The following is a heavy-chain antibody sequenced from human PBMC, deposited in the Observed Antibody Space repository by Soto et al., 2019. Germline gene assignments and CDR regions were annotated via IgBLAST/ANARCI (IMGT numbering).Heavy chain of an antibody. J-gene: IGHJ4*02. CDR3: ARTASVGATGFDY. Sequence: SVKVSCKASGGTFSSYTISWVRQAPGQGLEWMGRIIPILGIANYAQKFQGRVTITADKSTSTAYMELSSLRSEDTAVYYCARTASVGATGFDYWGQGTLVTVPS. D-gene: IGHD1-26*01. V-gene: IGHV1-69*02. CDR1: GGTFSSYT. CDR2: IIPILGIA.